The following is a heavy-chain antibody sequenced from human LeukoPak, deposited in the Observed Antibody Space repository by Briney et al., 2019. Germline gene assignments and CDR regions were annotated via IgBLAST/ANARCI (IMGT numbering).Heavy chain of an antibody. D-gene: IGHD1-26*01. V-gene: IGHV3-7*05. Sequence: GGSLRLSCAASGFTFSRYWMSWVRQAPGKGLERVANIKKDGSEKYYMDSVKGRFTISRDNAKNSVYLQMNSLRVEDTAVYYCARDKSVRATPLDYWGQGILVTVSS. CDR2: IKKDGSEK. CDR3: ARDKSVRATPLDY. J-gene: IGHJ4*02. CDR1: GFTFSRYW.